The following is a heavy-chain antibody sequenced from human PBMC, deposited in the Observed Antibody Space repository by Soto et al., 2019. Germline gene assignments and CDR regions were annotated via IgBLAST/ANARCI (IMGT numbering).Heavy chain of an antibody. CDR3: AKGGPDAFCGGGRCYFDS. J-gene: IGHJ4*02. V-gene: IGHV3-9*01. D-gene: IGHD2-15*01. Sequence: EVQLVESGGGLVQPGRSLRLSCAASGFTFDDYAMYWVRRLPGKGPEWVSSISWNGNIIGYADSVKGRFTISRDNAKNSLYLQLNSLRPEDTALYYCAKGGPDAFCGGGRCYFDSWGQGTLVTVSS. CDR2: ISWNGNII. CDR1: GFTFDDYA.